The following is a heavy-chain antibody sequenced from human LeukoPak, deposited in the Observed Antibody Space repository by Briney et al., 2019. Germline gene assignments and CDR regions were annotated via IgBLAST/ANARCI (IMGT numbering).Heavy chain of an antibody. V-gene: IGHV4-30-4*07. J-gene: IGHJ5*02. CDR2: IYNSGST. D-gene: IGHD3-9*01. Sequence: SETLSLTCAVSGGSINSGGYSYNWIRQPPGKGLEWIGYIYNSGSTSYNPSLKSRVTISVDTSKNQFSLKLSSVTAADTAVYYCARLTGYSSESWFDPWGQGTLVTVSS. CDR1: GGSINSGGYS. CDR3: ARLTGYSSESWFDP.